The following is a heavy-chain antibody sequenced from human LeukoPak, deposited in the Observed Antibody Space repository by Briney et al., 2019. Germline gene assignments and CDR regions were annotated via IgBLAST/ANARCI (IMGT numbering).Heavy chain of an antibody. CDR3: ARDLGYSSGWYGLAMGY. Sequence: SETLSLTCTVSGGSISSSSYYWGWIRQPPGKGLEWIGSIYYSGSTNYNPSLKSRVTISVDTSKNQFSLKLSSVTAADTAVYYCARDLGYSSGWYGLAMGYWGQGTLVTVSS. CDR2: IYYSGST. D-gene: IGHD6-19*01. V-gene: IGHV4-39*07. CDR1: GGSISSSSYY. J-gene: IGHJ4*02.